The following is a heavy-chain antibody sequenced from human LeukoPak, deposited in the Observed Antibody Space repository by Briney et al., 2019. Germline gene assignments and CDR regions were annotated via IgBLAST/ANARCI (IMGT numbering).Heavy chain of an antibody. CDR1: GYSLTSYW. J-gene: IGHJ4*02. CDR3: VRGVLSLLEIGFDN. D-gene: IGHD3-16*02. V-gene: IGHV5-51*01. CDR2: IYPGDSDT. Sequence: GESLKISCKGSGYSLTSYWIGWVRQMPGKGLEWMGIIYPGDSDTRYSPSFHGQVTIPADKSISPAYLQWTSQKAADAAKNYCVRGVLSLLEIGFDNWGEGNLGSVSS.